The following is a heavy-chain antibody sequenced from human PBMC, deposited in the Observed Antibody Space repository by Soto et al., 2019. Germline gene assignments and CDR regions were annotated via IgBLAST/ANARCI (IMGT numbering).Heavy chain of an antibody. Sequence: QVQLVQSGAEVKKPGSSVKVSCKASGGTFSSYALNWVRQAPGQGLEWMGGFIPMFGTTNYAQNFQGRLTITADESTDTAYMELSSLRSEDTAVYYCARVTLTVGETPYTKHYYGMDVWGQGTTVTVSS. CDR3: ARVTLTVGETPYTKHYYGMDV. CDR2: FIPMFGTT. CDR1: GGTFSSYA. V-gene: IGHV1-69*01. D-gene: IGHD1-26*01. J-gene: IGHJ6*02.